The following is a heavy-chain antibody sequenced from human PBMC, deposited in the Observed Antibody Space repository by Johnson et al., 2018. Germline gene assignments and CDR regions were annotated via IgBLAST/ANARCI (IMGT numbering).Heavy chain of an antibody. CDR1: GFTFGNYA. CDR3: TKVPVYGDYGGYYDMGV. D-gene: IGHD4-17*01. V-gene: IGHV3-49*03. Sequence: QLVESGGGLVQPGRSLRLSCTASGFTFGNYAMSWFRQAPGKGLEWVGFIRSKAYGGTTEYAASVKGRFTITRDDSKSIAYLQMNSLTTGDTAMYFCTKVPVYGDYGGYYDMGVWGKGTTVTVSS. CDR2: IRSKAYGGTT. J-gene: IGHJ6*03.